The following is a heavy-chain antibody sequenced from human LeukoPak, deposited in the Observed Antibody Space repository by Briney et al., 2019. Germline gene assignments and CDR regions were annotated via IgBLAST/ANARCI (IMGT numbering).Heavy chain of an antibody. D-gene: IGHD5-12*01. CDR3: ARVESGYDKLGTYYYYYMDV. Sequence: PSQTLSLTCAVPGGSISSYYWSWIRQPPGKGLEWIGYIYYSGSTNYNPSLKSRVTISVDTSKNQFSLKLSSVTAADTAVYYCARVESGYDKLGTYYYYYMDVWGKGTTVTVSS. CDR1: GGSISSYY. J-gene: IGHJ6*03. V-gene: IGHV4-59*12. CDR2: IYYSGST.